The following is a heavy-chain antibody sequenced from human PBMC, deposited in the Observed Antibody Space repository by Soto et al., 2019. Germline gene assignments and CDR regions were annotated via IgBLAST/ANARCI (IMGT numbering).Heavy chain of an antibody. J-gene: IGHJ5*02. CDR3: AGGHNACSPYYYVA. D-gene: IGHD3-16*01. CDR2: IHTVGII. CDR1: NASLSSVY. Sequence: SETLSLTFTVSNASLSSVYWSWFRQPAGKGLEWIGRIHTVGIINYHPSLTGRVTMSVDTSKNQLFLRPSSVTAAVTDVYYLAGGHNACSPYYYVAWGKGTKVTVSS. V-gene: IGHV4-4*07.